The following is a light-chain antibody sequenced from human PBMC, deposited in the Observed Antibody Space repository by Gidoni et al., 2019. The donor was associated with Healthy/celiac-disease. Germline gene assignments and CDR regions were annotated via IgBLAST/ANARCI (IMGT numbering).Light chain of an antibody. CDR3: QQYGSSPEFT. CDR1: QSVSSSY. V-gene: IGKV3-20*01. J-gene: IGKJ3*01. Sequence: ENVLTHPPGTLSLSPGERTTLSCTAIQSVSSSYLVWYQQKPGKAPRLLIYGASSKATGIPDRFSGSGSGKDFTLTISRLDPEDFAVYYCQQYGSSPEFTFGPGTKVEIK. CDR2: GAS.